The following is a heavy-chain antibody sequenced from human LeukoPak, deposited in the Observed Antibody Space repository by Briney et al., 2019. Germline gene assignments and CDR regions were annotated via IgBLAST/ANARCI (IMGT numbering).Heavy chain of an antibody. CDR2: ISGSGSTI. CDR1: GFTFSDYY. D-gene: IGHD6-19*01. Sequence: GGSLRLSCAASGFTFSDYYMSWLRQAPGKGLEWVSYISGSGSTIYYADSVKGRFTISRDNAKNSLYLQMNSLRAEDTAVYYCARDPGYSSGWRRRYYFDYWGQGTLVTVSS. CDR3: ARDPGYSSGWRRRYYFDY. V-gene: IGHV3-11*01. J-gene: IGHJ4*02.